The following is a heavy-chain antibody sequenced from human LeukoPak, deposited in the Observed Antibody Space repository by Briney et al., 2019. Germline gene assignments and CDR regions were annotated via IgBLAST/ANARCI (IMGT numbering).Heavy chain of an antibody. CDR3: AREGLPFDAFDI. CDR1: GGSISSYY. D-gene: IGHD2-2*01. Sequence: SETLSLTCTVSGGSISSYYWSWIRQPPGKGLEWIGYIYCSGSTNYNPSLKSRVTISVDTSKNQFSLKLSSVTAADTAVYYCAREGLPFDAFDIWGQGTMVTVSS. J-gene: IGHJ3*02. CDR2: IYCSGST. V-gene: IGHV4-59*01.